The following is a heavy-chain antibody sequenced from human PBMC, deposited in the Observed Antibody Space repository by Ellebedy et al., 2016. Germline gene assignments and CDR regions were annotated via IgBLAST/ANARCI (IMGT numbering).Heavy chain of an antibody. CDR1: GFTFTSFW. CDR3: ARTGGNSAAFDY. Sequence: GGSLRLSCAASGFTFTSFWMTWVRQAPGKGLEWVANINQDGSERNYLDSVKGRFTISRDNAKNSLYLQMNSLRAEDTAVYYCARTGGNSAAFDYWGQGTLVIVSS. J-gene: IGHJ4*02. V-gene: IGHV3-7*01. D-gene: IGHD4-23*01. CDR2: INQDGSER.